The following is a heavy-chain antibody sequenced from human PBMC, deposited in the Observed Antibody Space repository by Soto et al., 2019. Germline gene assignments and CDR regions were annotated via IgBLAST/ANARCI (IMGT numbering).Heavy chain of an antibody. CDR3: ARRRRELYDTSIDY. V-gene: IGHV4-39*01. CDR2: IYYSGST. CDR1: GGSISSSSYY. D-gene: IGHD3-10*01. J-gene: IGHJ4*02. Sequence: QLQLQESGPGLVKPSETLSLTCTVSGGSISSSSYYWGWIRQPPGKGLEWIGSIYYSGSTYYNPSLKSRVTISVDTSKNQFSLKLSSVTAADTAVYYCARRRRELYDTSIDYWGQGTLVTVSS.